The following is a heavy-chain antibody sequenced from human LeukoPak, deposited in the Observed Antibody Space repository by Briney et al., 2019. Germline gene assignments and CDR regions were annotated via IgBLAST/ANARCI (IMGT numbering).Heavy chain of an antibody. CDR1: GFTFSSYS. CDR2: ISSSSSYI. D-gene: IGHD3-3*01. CDR3: ASSYDFWSGYFDY. J-gene: IGHJ4*02. Sequence: GGSLRLSWAASGFTFSSYSMNWVRQAPGKGLEWVSSISSSSSYIYYADSVKGRFTISRDNAKNSLYLQMNSLRAEDTAVYYCASSYDFWSGYFDYWGQGTLVTVSS. V-gene: IGHV3-21*01.